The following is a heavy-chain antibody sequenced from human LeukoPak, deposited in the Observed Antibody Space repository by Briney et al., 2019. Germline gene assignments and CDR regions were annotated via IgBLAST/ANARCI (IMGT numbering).Heavy chain of an antibody. V-gene: IGHV3-23*01. CDR1: GFTFSSYD. CDR2: ISGSGTGT. CDR3: AKGSMGVILAPFDS. D-gene: IGHD3-10*01. J-gene: IGHJ4*02. Sequence: GEFLRLSCAASGFTFSSYDMSWVRQAPGKGGGWGSTISGSGTGTYYADSVKGRVTISRDNSKNTLYLQMNSLGAEDTAIYYCAKGSMGVILAPFDSWGQGSLVTVSS.